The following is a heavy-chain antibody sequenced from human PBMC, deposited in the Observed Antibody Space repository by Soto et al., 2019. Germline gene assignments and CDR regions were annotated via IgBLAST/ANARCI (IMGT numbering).Heavy chain of an antibody. CDR3: SKGAFAGYYYYGMDV. D-gene: IGHD3-16*01. J-gene: IGHJ6*02. CDR1: GFSFNNYA. V-gene: IGHV3-23*01. Sequence: GGSLRLSCAASGFSFNNYAMTWVRQAPGKGLQWVSAISPNGDSTYYADSVKGQFTISRDNSKNALFVQMNSLRAEDTAVYYCSKGAFAGYYYYGMDVWGQGTTVTVSS. CDR2: ISPNGDST.